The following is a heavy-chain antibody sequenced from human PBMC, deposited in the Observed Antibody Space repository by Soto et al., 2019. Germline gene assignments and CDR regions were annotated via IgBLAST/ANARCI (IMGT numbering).Heavy chain of an antibody. CDR2: IYYSGST. V-gene: IGHV4-59*08. CDR3: ARQRKAVAGATRGGYYFDY. CDR1: GGSISSYY. J-gene: IGHJ4*02. D-gene: IGHD6-19*01. Sequence: QVQLQESGPGLVKPSETLSLTCTVSGGSISSYYWSWIRQPPGKGLEWIGYIYYSGSTNYNPSLKSGVTISVDTSKNQFSLKLSSVTAADTAVYYCARQRKAVAGATRGGYYFDYWGQGTLVTVSS.